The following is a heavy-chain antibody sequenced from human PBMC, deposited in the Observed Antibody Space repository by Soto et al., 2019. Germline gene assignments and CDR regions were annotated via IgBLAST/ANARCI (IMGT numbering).Heavy chain of an antibody. Sequence: QVQLVQSGAEVREPGASVKVSCKASGYSFTSLDINWVRQTTGQGLEWMGWMQPSSGRTGYAQKFQGRVTMTRDTSIHTAYMELSSLTSDNTAFYYCALGATAGVDYWGQGNLVTVSS. J-gene: IGHJ4*02. CDR3: ALGATAGVDY. V-gene: IGHV1-8*01. D-gene: IGHD1-26*01. CDR2: MQPSSGRT. CDR1: GYSFTSLD.